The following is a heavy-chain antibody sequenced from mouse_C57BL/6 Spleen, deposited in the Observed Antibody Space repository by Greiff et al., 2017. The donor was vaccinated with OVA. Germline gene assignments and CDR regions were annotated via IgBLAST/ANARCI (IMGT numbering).Heavy chain of an antibody. J-gene: IGHJ4*01. V-gene: IGHV1-52*01. CDR2: IDPSDSET. Sequence: QVQLKQPGAELVRPGSSVKLSCKASGYTFTSYWMHWVKQRPIQGLEWIGNIDPSDSETHYNQKFKDKATLTVDKSSSTAYMQLSSLTSEDSAVYYCAREGRGYYYAMDYWGQGTSVTVAS. CDR1: GYTFTSYW. D-gene: IGHD3-3*01. CDR3: AREGRGYYYAMDY.